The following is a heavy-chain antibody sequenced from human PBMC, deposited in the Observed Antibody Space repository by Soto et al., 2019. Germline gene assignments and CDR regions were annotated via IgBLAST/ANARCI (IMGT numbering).Heavy chain of an antibody. CDR2: IITLFGTS. CDR1: GGTFSSHS. D-gene: IGHD6-13*01. V-gene: IGHV1-69*01. Sequence: VQLRQSWAEVKKPGSSVKVSCQASGGTFSSHSINWVRQAPGQGLEWMGGIITLFGTSNSAQNFQGRVTLAADPSTGTAWMELNSRTSDAPAGYCCAIDVGYGDFSAALLDWGQGTLVTVSS. CDR3: AIDVGYGDFSAALLD. J-gene: IGHJ4*02.